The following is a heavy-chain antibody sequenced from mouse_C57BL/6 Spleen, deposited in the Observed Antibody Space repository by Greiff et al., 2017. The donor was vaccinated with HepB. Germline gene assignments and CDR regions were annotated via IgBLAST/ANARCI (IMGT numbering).Heavy chain of an antibody. CDR3: ARCYGSSPRYAMDY. D-gene: IGHD1-1*01. Sequence: EVKLMESGGGLVKPGGSLKLSCAASGFTFSDYGMHWVRQAAEKGLEWVAYISSGSSTIYYADTVKGRFTISRDNAKNTLFLQMTSLRSEDTAMYYCARCYGSSPRYAMDYWGQGTSVTVSS. V-gene: IGHV5-17*01. J-gene: IGHJ4*01. CDR1: GFTFSDYG. CDR2: ISSGSSTI.